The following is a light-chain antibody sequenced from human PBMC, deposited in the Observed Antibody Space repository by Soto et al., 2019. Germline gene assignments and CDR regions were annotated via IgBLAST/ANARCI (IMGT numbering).Light chain of an antibody. CDR3: CSYAGSANV. CDR1: SSDIGSYKF. J-gene: IGLJ1*01. Sequence: QSALTRPASVSESPGQSITISCTGTSSDIGSYKFVSWYQHHPGKAPKLMIYEGSKRTSGVSDRFSGSKSGNTASLTISGLQADDEADYYCCSYAGSANVFVTGTKVPVL. CDR2: EGS. V-gene: IGLV2-23*03.